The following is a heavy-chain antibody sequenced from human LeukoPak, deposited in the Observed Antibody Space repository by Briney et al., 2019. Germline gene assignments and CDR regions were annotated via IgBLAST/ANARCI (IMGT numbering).Heavy chain of an antibody. CDR1: GYSFTNYW. V-gene: IGHV5-51*01. CDR3: AVPPLRHSGWIP. J-gene: IGHJ5*02. D-gene: IGHD6-19*01. CDR2: IYPDDSDT. Sequence: GDSLQISCKSYGYSFTNYWIGWVRQMPGKGLEWMGIIYPDDSDTKYSPSFQGQVTISVDKSISTAYLQWSSLKASDTAVYYCAVPPLRHSGWIPWGQGTLVTVSS.